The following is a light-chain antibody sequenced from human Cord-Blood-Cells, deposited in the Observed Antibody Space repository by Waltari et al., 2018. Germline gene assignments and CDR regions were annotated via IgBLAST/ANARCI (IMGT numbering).Light chain of an antibody. CDR1: SGSVASNY. CDR3: QSYESSSWV. Sequence: NFMPPHHHAAAAAPPRTVTISCSPSSGSVASNYDLGYQHRPGSAPTTVIYEDNQSTSGFADRFPVSIDSSGNSASLTISGLKAEDEADYYCQSYESSSWVFGGGTKLTVL. J-gene: IGLJ3*02. V-gene: IGLV6-57*03. CDR2: EDN.